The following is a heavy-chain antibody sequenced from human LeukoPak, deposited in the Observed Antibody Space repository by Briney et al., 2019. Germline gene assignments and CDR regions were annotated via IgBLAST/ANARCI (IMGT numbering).Heavy chain of an antibody. V-gene: IGHV1-2*02. D-gene: IGHD3-22*01. CDR2: INPNSGGT. CDR3: ARVVVYEYFGMDV. Sequence: ASVKVSCKASGYTFTGYYMHWVRQAPGQVLEWMGWINPNSGGTNYAQKFQGRVTMTRDTSISTAYMELSRLRSDDTAVYYCARVVVYEYFGMDVWGQGTTVTVSS. CDR1: GYTFTGYY. J-gene: IGHJ6*02.